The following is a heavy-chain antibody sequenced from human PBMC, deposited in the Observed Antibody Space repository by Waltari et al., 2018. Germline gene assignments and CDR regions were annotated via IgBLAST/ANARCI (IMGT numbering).Heavy chain of an antibody. CDR1: GYTFTDYY. D-gene: IGHD1-1*01. J-gene: IGHJ6*03. Sequence: EVQLVQSGAEVKKPGATVTISCKASGYTFTDYYMHWVQQAPGKGLEWMGRVDPEDGEKIYAEKFQGRVTITADTSTDTAYMELSSLRSEDTAVYYCATIPPEPRHNYYYMDVWGKGTTVTVSS. CDR3: ATIPPEPRHNYYYMDV. V-gene: IGHV1-69-2*01. CDR2: VDPEDGEK.